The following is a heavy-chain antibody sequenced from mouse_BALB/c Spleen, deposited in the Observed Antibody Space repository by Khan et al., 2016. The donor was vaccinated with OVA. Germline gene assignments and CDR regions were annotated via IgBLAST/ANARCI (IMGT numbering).Heavy chain of an antibody. CDR2: ISTYSGST. D-gene: IGHD2-3*01. V-gene: IGHV1S137*01. J-gene: IGHJ2*01. CDR1: GYTFTDYA. CDR3: ARPTYDDYYDY. Sequence: QVQLQQSGPELVRPGVSVKISCKGSGYTFTDYAMYWVKQSPVKSLEWIGLISTYSGSTNYNQKFKGKATMTVDKSSSTAYMELARLTSDDSAIYYCARPTYDDYYDYWGQGTTLTVSS.